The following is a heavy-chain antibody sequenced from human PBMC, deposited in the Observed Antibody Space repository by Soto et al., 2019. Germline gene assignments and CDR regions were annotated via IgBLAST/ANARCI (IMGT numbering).Heavy chain of an antibody. CDR1: GFSLSTSGMC. CDR2: IDWDDDK. V-gene: IGHV2-70*12. J-gene: IGHJ4*02. D-gene: IGHD3-10*01. Sequence: SGPTLVNPTQTLTLTCSFSGFSLSTSGMCVSWIRQPPGKALEWLARIDWDDDKYYSTSLKTRLTISKDTSKNQVVLTMTNMDPVDTGTYYCALRDYYASASLTFDYWGQGTRVTVS. CDR3: ALRDYYASASLTFDY.